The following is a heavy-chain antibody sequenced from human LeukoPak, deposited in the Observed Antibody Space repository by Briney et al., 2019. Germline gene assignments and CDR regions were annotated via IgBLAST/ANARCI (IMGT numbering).Heavy chain of an antibody. D-gene: IGHD4-17*01. CDR3: ARVVGFGDYPFDY. J-gene: IGHJ4*02. Sequence: ASVKVSCKSSGYTFXGXYXXXVRXXPGQGXXWMGWIYPNSGGTNYAQKFQGRVTMTRDTSISTAYMELRRLKSDDTAMYYCARVVGFGDYPFDYWGQGTLVTVSS. CDR2: IYPNSGGT. CDR1: GYTFXGXY. V-gene: IGHV1-2*02.